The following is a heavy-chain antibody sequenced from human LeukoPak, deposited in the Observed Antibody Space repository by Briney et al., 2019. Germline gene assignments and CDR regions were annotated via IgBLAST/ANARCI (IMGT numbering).Heavy chain of an antibody. CDR1: VYTFTGYY. D-gene: IGHD3-22*01. CDR3: ARENDITMIVVEMIDAFDI. J-gene: IGHJ3*02. CDR2: INPNSGGT. V-gene: IGHV1-2*02. Sequence: GASVKVSCKASVYTFTGYYMHWVRQAPGQGVEWMGRINPNSGGTNYAQKFQGRVTMTRDTSISTAYMELSRLRSDDTAVYYCARENDITMIVVEMIDAFDIWGQGTMVTVSS.